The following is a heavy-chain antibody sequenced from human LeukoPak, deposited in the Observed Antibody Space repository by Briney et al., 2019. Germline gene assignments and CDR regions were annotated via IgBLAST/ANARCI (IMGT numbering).Heavy chain of an antibody. CDR3: ARARLIPYYFDY. Sequence: PSQTLSLTCTVSGGSISSGSYYWSWIRQPAGKGLEWIGRIYTSGSTNYNPSLKSRVTISVDTSKNQFSLKLSSVTAADTAVYYCARARLIPYYFDYWCQGTLVTVSS. CDR1: GGSISSGSYY. D-gene: IGHD3-22*01. CDR2: IYTSGST. J-gene: IGHJ4*02. V-gene: IGHV4-61*02.